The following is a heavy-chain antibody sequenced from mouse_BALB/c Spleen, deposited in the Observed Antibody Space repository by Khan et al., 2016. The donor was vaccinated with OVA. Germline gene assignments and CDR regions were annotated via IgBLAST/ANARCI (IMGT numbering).Heavy chain of an antibody. CDR3: ARSLYYSYGYVLDC. CDR2: ISSTGGT. J-gene: IGHJ4*01. V-gene: IGHV3-2*02. Sequence: EVQLQESGPGLVKPSQSLSLTCTVTGYSITSDYAWNWIRQFPGNKLDWMGYISSTGGTSYNPSLKIRISITRDTSKNQFFLQLKSVTAEDTATYYCARSLYYSYGYVLDCWGRGTLVTVSS. D-gene: IGHD2-14*01. CDR1: GYSITSDYA.